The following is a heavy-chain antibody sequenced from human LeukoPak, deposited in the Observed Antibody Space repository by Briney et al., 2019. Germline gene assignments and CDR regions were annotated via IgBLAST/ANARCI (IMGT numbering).Heavy chain of an antibody. Sequence: PGGSLRLSCAASGFTFSSYAMHWVRQAPGKGLGWVATISPDGSKKFYADSVKGRSTISRDNPENTMYLQMNSLRTEDTAVYFCGRQFDCWGQGTLVTISS. CDR2: ISPDGSKK. J-gene: IGHJ4*02. V-gene: IGHV3-30*01. CDR1: GFTFSSYA. CDR3: GRQFDC.